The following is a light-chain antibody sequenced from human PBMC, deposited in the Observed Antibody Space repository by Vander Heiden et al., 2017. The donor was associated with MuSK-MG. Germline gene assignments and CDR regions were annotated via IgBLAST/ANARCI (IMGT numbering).Light chain of an antibody. V-gene: IGKV4-1*01. Sequence: DIVMTQSPDSLAVSLGERATINCKSSQSVLYSSNNKNHLAWYQQKPGQPPKLLIYWASTRESGVPDRFSGSGSGTDFTLTISSLQAEDVAVYYCQQFYTTPHTFGQGTKVEIK. CDR1: QSVLYSSNNKNH. J-gene: IGKJ1*01. CDR3: QQFYTTPHT. CDR2: WAS.